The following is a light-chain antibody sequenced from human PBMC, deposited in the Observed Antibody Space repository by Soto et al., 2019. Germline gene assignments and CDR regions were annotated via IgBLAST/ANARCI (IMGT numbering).Light chain of an antibody. V-gene: IGKV1-5*01. CDR3: QQYNSL. CDR1: QTISSW. Sequence: DIQMTQSPSTLSGSVGDRVTITCRASQTISSWLAWYQQKPGKAPKLLIYDASSLESGVPSRFSGSGSGTEFTLTISSLQPDDFATYYCQQYNSLFGGGTKVDIK. J-gene: IGKJ4*01. CDR2: DAS.